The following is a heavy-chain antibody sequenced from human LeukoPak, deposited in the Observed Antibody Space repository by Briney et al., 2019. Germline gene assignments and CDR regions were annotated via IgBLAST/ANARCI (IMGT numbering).Heavy chain of an antibody. D-gene: IGHD2-15*01. CDR3: ARDNTYCSGSRCYDRFDY. J-gene: IGHJ4*02. Sequence: GGSLRLSCTASGFTFRNYWMHWVRQAPGEGLVWVSGIYNDGSSTIYADSVKGRFTISRDNAKNSLYLQMNSLTAEDTAVYYCARDNTYCSGSRCYDRFDYWGQGTLVAVSS. CDR1: GFTFRNYW. CDR2: IYNDGSST. V-gene: IGHV3-74*01.